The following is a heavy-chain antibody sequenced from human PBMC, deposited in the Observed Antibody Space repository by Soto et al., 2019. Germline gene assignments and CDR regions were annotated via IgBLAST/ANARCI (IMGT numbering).Heavy chain of an antibody. CDR1: GGSISSYY. V-gene: IGHV4-59*01. CDR2: IYYSGST. J-gene: IGHJ3*02. CDR3: ARVWGGAFDI. D-gene: IGHD3-10*01. Sequence: QVQLQESGPGLVKPSETLSLTCTVSGGSISSYYRSWILQPPGKGLEWIGYIYYSGSTNYNPSLKSRVTISVDTSKYQFSLKLSSVTAADTAVYYCARVWGGAFDIWGQGTMVTVSS.